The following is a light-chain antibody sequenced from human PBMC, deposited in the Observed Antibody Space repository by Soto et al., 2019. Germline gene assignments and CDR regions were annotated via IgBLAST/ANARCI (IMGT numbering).Light chain of an antibody. CDR3: QQHSHWPPWT. V-gene: IGKV3-11*01. Sequence: EVVLTQSPATLSLSPGERATLSCRASQNVSKSLDWYQQKPGKAPRLLTYGASNRATGIPARFSGSGSGTDFTLTISGLEPEDFAVYYCQQHSHWPPWTFGQGTRVEIK. J-gene: IGKJ1*01. CDR2: GAS. CDR1: QNVSKS.